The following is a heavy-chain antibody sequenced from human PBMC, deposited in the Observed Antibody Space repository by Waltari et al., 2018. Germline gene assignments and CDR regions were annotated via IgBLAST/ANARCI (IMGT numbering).Heavy chain of an antibody. Sequence: QVQLVQSGAAVKKPGSSVKVSCKASGGPFSSYTISWVRQAPGQGLEWMGRIIPILGIANYAQKFQGRVTITADKSTSTAYMELSSLRSEDTAVYYCAYYYDSSGPYFQHWGQGTLVTVSS. D-gene: IGHD3-22*01. CDR2: IIPILGIA. CDR1: GGPFSSYT. CDR3: AYYYDSSGPYFQH. V-gene: IGHV1-69*02. J-gene: IGHJ1*01.